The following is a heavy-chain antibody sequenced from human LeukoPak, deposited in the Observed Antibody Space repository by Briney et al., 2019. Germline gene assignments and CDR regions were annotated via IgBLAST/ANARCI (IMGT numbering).Heavy chain of an antibody. Sequence: SETLSLTCTVSGYSISSGYYWGWIRQPPGKGLEWIGYIYYSGSTKYNPSLKSRVTISVDTSKNQFSLKVSSVTAADTAIYYCARGIPSPYFYYMEVWGKGTTVTVSS. CDR2: IYYSGST. CDR3: ARGIPSPYFYYMEV. CDR1: GYSISSGYY. J-gene: IGHJ6*03. D-gene: IGHD2-21*01. V-gene: IGHV4-61*01.